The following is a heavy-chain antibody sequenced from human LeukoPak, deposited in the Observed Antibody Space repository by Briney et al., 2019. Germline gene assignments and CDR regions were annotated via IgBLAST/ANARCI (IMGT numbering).Heavy chain of an antibody. J-gene: IGHJ4*02. Sequence: ASVKVSCKASGYTFTGYYMHWVRQAPGQGLEWMGWINPNSGGTNYAQKFQGRVTMTRDTSISIAYMELSRLRSDDTAVYYCARGSDCSGGSCYQFDYWGQGTLVTVSS. CDR2: INPNSGGT. CDR3: ARGSDCSGGSCYQFDY. CDR1: GYTFTGYY. D-gene: IGHD2-15*01. V-gene: IGHV1-2*02.